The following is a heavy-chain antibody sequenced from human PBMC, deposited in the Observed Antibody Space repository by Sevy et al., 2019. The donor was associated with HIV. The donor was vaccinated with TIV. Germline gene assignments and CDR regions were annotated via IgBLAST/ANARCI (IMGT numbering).Heavy chain of an antibody. CDR3: ARGTGVVGATRDFDY. CDR1: GGSFSGYY. CDR2: INHSGST. V-gene: IGHV4-34*01. J-gene: IGHJ4*02. Sequence: SETLSLTCAVYGGSFSGYYWSWIRQPPGKGLEWIGEINHSGSTNYNPSLKSRVTISVDTSKNQFSLKLSSVTAADMAVYYCARGTGVVGATRDFDYWGQGTLVTVSS. D-gene: IGHD1-26*01.